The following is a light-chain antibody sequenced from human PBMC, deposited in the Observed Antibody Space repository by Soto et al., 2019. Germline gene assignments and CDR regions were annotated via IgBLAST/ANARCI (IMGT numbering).Light chain of an antibody. CDR2: DVN. V-gene: IGLV2-14*01. CDR3: SSYTSSTTQV. J-gene: IGLJ1*01. CDR1: SSDVGNYNY. Sequence: QSVLTQPASVSGSPGQSITISCTGTSSDVGNYNYVSWYQQHPGKAPKLMIYDVNSRPSGVSNRFSGSKSGNTASLTISGLQAEDEADYYCSSYTSSTTQVFGTGTKLTVL.